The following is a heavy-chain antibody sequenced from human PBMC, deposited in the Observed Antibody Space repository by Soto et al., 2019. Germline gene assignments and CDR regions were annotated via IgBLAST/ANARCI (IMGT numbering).Heavy chain of an antibody. CDR3: ARVGVMGYCSSTSCYTGRDAFDI. D-gene: IGHD2-2*02. CDR1: GGTFSSYA. J-gene: IGHJ3*02. CDR2: IIPIFGTA. Sequence: QVQLVQSGAEVKKPGSSVKVSCKASGGTFSSYAISWVRQAPGQGLEWMGGIIPIFGTANYAQKFQGRVTITADDSTSTAYMELSSLRSEDTAVYYCARVGVMGYCSSTSCYTGRDAFDIWGQGTMVTVSS. V-gene: IGHV1-69*01.